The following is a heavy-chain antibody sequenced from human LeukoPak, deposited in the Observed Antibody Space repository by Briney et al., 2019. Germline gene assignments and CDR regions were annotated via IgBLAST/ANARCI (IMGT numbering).Heavy chain of an antibody. CDR1: GGTFSSYA. D-gene: IGHD3-22*01. CDR2: IIPIFGTA. Sequence: GSSVKVSCKASGGTFSSYAISWVRQAPGQGLEWMGGIIPIFGTANYAQKFQGRVTITADESTSTAYMELSSLRSEDTAVYYCAIEFSSGDFNWFDPWGQGTLVTVSS. CDR3: AIEFSSGDFNWFDP. J-gene: IGHJ5*02. V-gene: IGHV1-69*01.